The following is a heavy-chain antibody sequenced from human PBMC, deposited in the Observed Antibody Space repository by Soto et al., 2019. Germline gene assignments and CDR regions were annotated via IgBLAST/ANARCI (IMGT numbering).Heavy chain of an antibody. CDR3: ARDRKTYYYYYGMDV. J-gene: IGHJ6*02. CDR2: IYYRGST. V-gene: IGHV4-59*01. CDR1: GGSISSYY. Sequence: PSETLSLTSTVSGGSISSYYLSWIRQPPGKGLEWIGYIYYRGSTNYNPSLKSRVTISVDTSKNQFSLKLSSVTAADTAVYYCARDRKTYYYYYGMDVWGQGTTVTVSS.